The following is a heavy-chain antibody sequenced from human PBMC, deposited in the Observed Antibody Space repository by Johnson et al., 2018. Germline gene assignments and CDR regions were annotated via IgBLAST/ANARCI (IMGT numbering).Heavy chain of an antibody. J-gene: IGHJ3*02. V-gene: IGHV4-31*03. CDR3: ARADYYDSSEGVDAFDI. Sequence: QVQLQESGPGLVKPSQTXSLTCTVSGGSISSGDDYWSWIRQPPGKGLEWIGYIYHSGRTYYHPSLKSRVTISVDTSKNQFSLKLTSVTAADTAVYYCARADYYDSSEGVDAFDIWGQGTMVTVSS. CDR2: IYHSGRT. D-gene: IGHD3-22*01. CDR1: GGSISSGDDY.